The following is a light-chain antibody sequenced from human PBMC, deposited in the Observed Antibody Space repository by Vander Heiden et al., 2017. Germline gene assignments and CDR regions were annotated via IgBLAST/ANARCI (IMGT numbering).Light chain of an antibody. Sequence: QSALTQPPSASGSPGQPVTISCTGTSSDVGGYNYVSWYQQHPGKAPKVIIDEVTKRPPGVPDRFSGSKSGNTACLTDSGLQAEDEADYYCTSCARTTNWLLGGGTKVTVL. J-gene: IGLJ2*01. CDR1: SSDVGGYNY. V-gene: IGLV2-8*01. CDR3: TSCARTTNWL. CDR2: EVT.